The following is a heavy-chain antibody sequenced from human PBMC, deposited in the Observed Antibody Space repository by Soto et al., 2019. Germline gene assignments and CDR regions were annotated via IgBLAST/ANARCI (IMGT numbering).Heavy chain of an antibody. J-gene: IGHJ4*02. Sequence: QVQLVQSGAEVKQPGASVKVSCKASGYSFTRYGITWMRQAPGQGLEWMGWITAYNGNTNYAQRLQDRFTMTTDASTSTDSMELRSLRSDDTAVYYCAREPCYSTIGQSYFAYWGKGTLVTFSS. CDR3: AREPCYSTIGQSYFAY. V-gene: IGHV1-18*01. CDR1: GYSFTRYG. D-gene: IGHD2-2*01. CDR2: ITAYNGNT.